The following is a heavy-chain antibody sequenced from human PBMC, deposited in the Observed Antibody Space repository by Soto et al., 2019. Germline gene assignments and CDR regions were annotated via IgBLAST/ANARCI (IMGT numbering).Heavy chain of an antibody. V-gene: IGHV1-69*02. Sequence: QVQLVQSGAEVKKPGSSVKVSCKASGGTFSSYTISWVRQAPGQGLEWMGRIIPILGIANYAQKFQGRVTITADKSTSTAYMELSSLRSEDTAVYYCARDCSGGSCYQYYYYYGMDVWGQGTTVTVSS. J-gene: IGHJ6*02. CDR2: IIPILGIA. CDR1: GGTFSSYT. D-gene: IGHD2-15*01. CDR3: ARDCSGGSCYQYYYYYGMDV.